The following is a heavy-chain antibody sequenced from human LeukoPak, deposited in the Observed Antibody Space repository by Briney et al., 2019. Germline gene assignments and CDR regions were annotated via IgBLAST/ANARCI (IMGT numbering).Heavy chain of an antibody. CDR2: IKQDGSEK. V-gene: IGHV3-7*01. J-gene: IGHJ4*02. CDR3: AKSRGTSLEIDY. Sequence: GGSLRLSCAASGFTFSSYWMSWVRQAPGKGPEWVANIKQDGSEKYYVDSVKGRFTISRDNAKNSLYLQMNSLRAEDTAVYYCAKSRGTSLEIDYWGQGTLVTVSS. D-gene: IGHD2-2*01. CDR1: GFTFSSYW.